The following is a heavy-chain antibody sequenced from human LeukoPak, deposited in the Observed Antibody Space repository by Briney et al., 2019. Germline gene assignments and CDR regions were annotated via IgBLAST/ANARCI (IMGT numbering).Heavy chain of an antibody. J-gene: IGHJ4*02. CDR3: GKATNYDFWSGSLGLDH. V-gene: IGHV3-30*18. D-gene: IGHD3-3*01. CDR2: TSYNGRNN. Sequence: PGGSLTLSCAASGFTFSSYGMHWVRQAPGKGLEWVALTSYNGRNNYYSDSVKGRFSISRDNSQRTVFLQMNNVKTEDTAIYYCGKATNYDFWSGSLGLDHWGQGFLVTVSS. CDR1: GFTFSSYG.